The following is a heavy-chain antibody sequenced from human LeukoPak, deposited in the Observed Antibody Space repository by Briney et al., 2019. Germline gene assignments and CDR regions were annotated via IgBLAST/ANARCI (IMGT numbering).Heavy chain of an antibody. CDR3: ARHALRYFDWLPAPFDY. V-gene: IGHV4-34*01. Sequence: PSETLSLTCTVSGGSISSYYWSWIRQPPGKGLEWIGEINHSGSTNYNPSLKSRVTISVDTSKNQFSLKLSSVTAADTAVYYCARHALRYFDWLPAPFDYWGQGTLVTVSS. D-gene: IGHD3-9*01. J-gene: IGHJ4*02. CDR1: GGSISSYY. CDR2: INHSGST.